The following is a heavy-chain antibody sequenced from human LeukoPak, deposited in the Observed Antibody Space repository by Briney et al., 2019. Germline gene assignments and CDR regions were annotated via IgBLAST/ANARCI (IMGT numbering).Heavy chain of an antibody. J-gene: IGHJ4*02. CDR1: GFTVSSNY. D-gene: IGHD4-17*01. CDR3: AREGGTVTTAATFDY. Sequence: GGSLRLSCAASGFTVSSNYMSWVRQAPGKGLEWVSVIYSGGSTYYADSVKGRFTISRDNSKNTLYLQMNSLRAEDTAVYYCAREGGTVTTAATFDYWGQGTLVTVSS. V-gene: IGHV3-53*05. CDR2: IYSGGST.